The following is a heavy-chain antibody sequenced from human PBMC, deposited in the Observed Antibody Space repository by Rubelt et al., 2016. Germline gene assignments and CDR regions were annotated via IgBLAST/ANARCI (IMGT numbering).Heavy chain of an antibody. J-gene: IGHJ6*03. Sequence: EGVAVISYDGSNKYYADSVKGRFTISRDNSKNTLYLQMNSLRGEDTAVYYCAKDNNYSSSRYVYYYYMDVWGKGTTVTVSS. CDR3: AKDNNYSSSRYVYYYYMDV. D-gene: IGHD6-13*01. CDR2: ISYDGSNK. V-gene: IGHV3-30*18.